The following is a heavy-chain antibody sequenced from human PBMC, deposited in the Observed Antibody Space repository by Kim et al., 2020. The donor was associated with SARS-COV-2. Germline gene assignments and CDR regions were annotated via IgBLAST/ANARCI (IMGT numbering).Heavy chain of an antibody. CDR1: GGSISSGGYY. CDR3: ARGWAEGGPWGGSWYYY. Sequence: TLSLTCTVSGGSISSGGYYWSWIRQHPGKGLEWIGYIYYSGSTYYNPSLKSRVTISVDTSKNQFSLKLSSVTAADTAVYYCARGWAEGGPWGGSWYYYWGQGTLVTVSS. D-gene: IGHD6-13*01. V-gene: IGHV4-31*03. J-gene: IGHJ4*02. CDR2: IYYSGST.